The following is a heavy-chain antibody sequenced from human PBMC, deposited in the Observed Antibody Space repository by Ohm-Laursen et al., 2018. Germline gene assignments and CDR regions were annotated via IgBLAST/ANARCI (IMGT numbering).Heavy chain of an antibody. Sequence: SETLSFTCAVYGGSFSGYYWSWIRQPPGKGLEWIGEINHSGSTNYNPSLKSRVTISVDTTKNQFSLKLSSVTAADTAVYYCAPGGGYCSSTSCYAGMDVWGQGTTVTVSS. CDR2: INHSGST. CDR3: APGGGYCSSTSCYAGMDV. J-gene: IGHJ6*02. CDR1: GGSFSGYY. V-gene: IGHV4-34*01. D-gene: IGHD2-2*01.